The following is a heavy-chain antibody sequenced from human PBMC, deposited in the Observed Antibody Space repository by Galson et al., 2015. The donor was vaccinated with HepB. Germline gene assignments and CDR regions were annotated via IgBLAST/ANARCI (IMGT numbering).Heavy chain of an antibody. J-gene: IGHJ4*02. D-gene: IGHD1-26*01. CDR2: IDAGNGNT. CDR3: ARPLGGGATLGFDY. CDR1: GYTFTIYA. Sequence: SVKVSCKASGYTFTIYAMHWVRQAPGQRLEWMGLIDAGNGNTEYSQMFQDRVTITKDKSASIVYMDLSSLRSEDTAVYYCARPLGGGATLGFDYWGQGTLVTVSS. V-gene: IGHV1-3*01.